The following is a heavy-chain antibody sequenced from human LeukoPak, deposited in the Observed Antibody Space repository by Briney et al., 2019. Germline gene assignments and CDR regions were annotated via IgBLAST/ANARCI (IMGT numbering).Heavy chain of an antibody. Sequence: SETLSLTCAVYGGSFSGYYWSWIRQPPGKGLEWIGEINHSGSTNYNPSLKSRVTISVDTSKNQFSLKLSSVTAADTAVYYCARVNWEDHTDYWGQGTLVTVSS. CDR1: GGSFSGYY. CDR3: ARVNWEDHTDY. V-gene: IGHV4-34*01. J-gene: IGHJ4*02. D-gene: IGHD7-27*01. CDR2: INHSGST.